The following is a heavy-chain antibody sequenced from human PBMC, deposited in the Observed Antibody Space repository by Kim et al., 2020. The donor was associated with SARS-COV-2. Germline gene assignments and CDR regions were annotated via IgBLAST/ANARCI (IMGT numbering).Heavy chain of an antibody. CDR3: VGTGMYSY. CDR2: IKGDGSVK. Sequence: GGSLRLSCVASGFTLNTHWMQWVRQAPGKGLEWVASIKGDGSVKTYLDSVKGRFTISRDNAVTSLYLQMDSLRVDDTAVYYCVGTGMYSYWGQGTLVTVS. V-gene: IGHV3-7*01. CDR1: GFTLNTHW. J-gene: IGHJ4*02. D-gene: IGHD2-21*02.